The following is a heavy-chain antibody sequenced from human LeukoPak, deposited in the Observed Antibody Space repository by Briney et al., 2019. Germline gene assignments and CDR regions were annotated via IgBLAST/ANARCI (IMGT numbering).Heavy chain of an antibody. Sequence: SETLSLTCTVSGGSISSSSYYWRWIRQPPGEGLQWIESIYYSGSTYYNPSLKSRVTISVGTSKTQFSLKLSSVTAADTAVYYCARRGPGGVVNWYFEPWGRGTLVTVSS. CDR1: GGSISSSSYY. J-gene: IGHJ2*01. CDR2: IYYSGST. D-gene: IGHD2-21*01. CDR3: ARRGPGGVVNWYFEP. V-gene: IGHV4-39*01.